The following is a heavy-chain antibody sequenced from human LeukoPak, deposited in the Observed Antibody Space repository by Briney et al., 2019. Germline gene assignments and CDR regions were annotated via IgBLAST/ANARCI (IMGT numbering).Heavy chain of an antibody. CDR2: VNPNSGDT. CDR3: ARASGSYWWFDS. CDR1: GYTFTGYF. V-gene: IGHV1-2*02. J-gene: IGHJ5*01. Sequence: ASLKASCKASGYTFTGYFLHWVRQAPGHGLECRGCVNPNSGDTNYAQKFQGSVAMTRDESTSTVYMELSRLRSDDTAVYYCARASGSYWWFDSWGQGTLVTVSS. D-gene: IGHD1-26*01.